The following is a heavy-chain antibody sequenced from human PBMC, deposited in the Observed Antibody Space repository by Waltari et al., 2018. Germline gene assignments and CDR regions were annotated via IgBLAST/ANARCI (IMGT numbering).Heavy chain of an antibody. CDR3: ARVMSSGYLYYFDY. Sequence: QVQLQESGPGLVKPSQTLSLTCLVSGGSICSCAYYWRWIRQPPGKGLEWIGYIYYSGSTYYNPSLKSRGTISVDTSKNQFSLKLSSVTAADTAVYYCARVMSSGYLYYFDYWGQGTLVTVSS. CDR1: GGSICSCAYY. CDR2: IYYSGST. J-gene: IGHJ4*02. D-gene: IGHD3-22*01. V-gene: IGHV4-30-4*08.